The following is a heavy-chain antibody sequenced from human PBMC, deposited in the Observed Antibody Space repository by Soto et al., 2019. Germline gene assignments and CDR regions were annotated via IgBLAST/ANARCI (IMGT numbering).Heavy chain of an antibody. J-gene: IGHJ4*02. V-gene: IGHV5-10-1*01. Sequence: PGESLKISCQGSGYTFTGHWISWVRQMPGKGLEWMGRIDPSDSYTDYSPTVQGHVTMSADKSINTAYLQWSSLRAEDTAVYYCAKDRQYPRDYFHYWGQGTLVTVS. CDR1: GYTFTGHW. CDR3: AKDRQYPRDYFHY. CDR2: IDPSDSYT. D-gene: IGHD4-4*01.